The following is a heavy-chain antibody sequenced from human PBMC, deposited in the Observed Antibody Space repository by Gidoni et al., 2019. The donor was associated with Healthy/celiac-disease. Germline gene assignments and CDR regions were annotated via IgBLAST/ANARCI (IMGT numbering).Heavy chain of an antibody. D-gene: IGHD6-19*01. V-gene: IGHV3-21*01. J-gene: IGHJ1*01. CDR1: GFTFSSYS. CDR3: AADSSGRPYFQH. Sequence: EVQLVESGGGLVKPGGSLRLSCAASGFTFSSYSMNWVRQAPGKGLEWVSSISSSSSYIYYADSVKGRFTISRDNAKNSLYLQMNSLRAEDTAVYYCAADSSGRPYFQHWGQGTLVTVSS. CDR2: ISSSSSYI.